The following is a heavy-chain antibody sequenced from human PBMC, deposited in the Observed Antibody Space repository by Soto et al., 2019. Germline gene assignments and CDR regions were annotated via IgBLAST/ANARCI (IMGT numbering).Heavy chain of an antibody. CDR3: ARGLTYSRSWYDYYGMDV. CDR1: GGTFSSYA. V-gene: IGHV1-69*13. J-gene: IGHJ6*02. D-gene: IGHD6-13*01. CDR2: IIPIFGTA. Sequence: EASVKVSCKASGGTFSSYAISWVRQAPGQGLEWMGGIIPIFGTANYAQKFQGRVTITADESTSTAYMELSSLRSEDTAVYYCARGLTYSRSWYDYYGMDVWGQGTTVTVSS.